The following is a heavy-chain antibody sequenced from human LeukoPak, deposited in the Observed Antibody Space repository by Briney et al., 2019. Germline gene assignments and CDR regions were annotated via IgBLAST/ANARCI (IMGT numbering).Heavy chain of an antibody. CDR1: GFTFSSYS. CDR3: ARGKIAVAPTHYFDY. V-gene: IGHV3-48*01. CDR2: ISSSSSTI. Sequence: PGGSLRLSCAASGFTFSSYSMNWVRQAPGKGLEWVSYISSSSSTIYYADSVKGQFTISRDNAKNSLYLQMNSLRAEDTAVYYCARGKIAVAPTHYFDYWGQGTLVTVSS. J-gene: IGHJ4*02. D-gene: IGHD6-19*01.